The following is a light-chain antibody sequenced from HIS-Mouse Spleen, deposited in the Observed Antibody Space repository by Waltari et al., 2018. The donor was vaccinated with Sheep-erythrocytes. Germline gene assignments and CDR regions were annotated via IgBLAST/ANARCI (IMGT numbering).Light chain of an antibody. CDR2: DVS. J-gene: IGLJ2*01. Sequence: QSALTQPRTVSGSPGQSVTIPCTGTSSAVGGYNYTCWDQQHPGKAPKLMIYDVSKRPSGVPDRFSGSKSGNTASLTISGLQAEDEADYYCCSYAGSYTVVFGGGTKLTVL. CDR1: SSAVGGYNY. CDR3: CSYAGSYTVV. V-gene: IGLV2-11*01.